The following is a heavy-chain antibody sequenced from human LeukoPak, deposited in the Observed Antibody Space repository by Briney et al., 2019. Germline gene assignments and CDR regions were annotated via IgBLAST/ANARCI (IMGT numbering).Heavy chain of an antibody. CDR1: GFAFSTYW. V-gene: IGHV3-74*03. CDR2: IKSDGSST. D-gene: IGHD3-10*01. Sequence: PGGSLRLSCAASGFAFSTYWMHWVRQAPGKGLVWVSRIKSDGSSTTYADFVKGRFTVSRDNAKNTLYLEMSSPRAEDTATYFCARVGGRGSIGGDCWGQGTLVTVSS. CDR3: ARVGGRGSIGGDC. J-gene: IGHJ4*02.